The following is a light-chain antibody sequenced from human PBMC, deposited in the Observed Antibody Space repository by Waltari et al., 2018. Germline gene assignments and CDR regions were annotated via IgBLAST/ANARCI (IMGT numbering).Light chain of an antibody. CDR2: LGS. V-gene: IGKV2-28*01. J-gene: IGKJ1*01. CDR3: MQALQIPWT. CDR1: QSLLHSNGYNY. Sequence: DIVMTQSPLSLPVTPGEPASISCRSSQSLLHSNGYNYLDWYLQKPGQSPQLLIYLGSNRASGVPDRFGGSGSGTDFTLKISRVEAEDVGVYYCMQALQIPWTFGQGTKVEIK.